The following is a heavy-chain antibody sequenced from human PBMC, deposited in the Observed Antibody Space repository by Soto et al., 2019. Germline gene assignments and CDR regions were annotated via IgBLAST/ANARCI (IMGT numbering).Heavy chain of an antibody. D-gene: IGHD6-19*01. CDR3: ARSRYSSGWYPTFDF. J-gene: IGHJ4*02. Sequence: GGSLRLSCAASGFAFSTYAMDWVRQAPGKGLEWVAVISYDGNQKYHADSVKGRFTISRDNSKNTLYLQMNSLRVEDTAVYYCARSRYSSGWYPTFDFWGQGTLVTVSS. CDR1: GFAFSTYA. CDR2: ISYDGNQK. V-gene: IGHV3-30-3*01.